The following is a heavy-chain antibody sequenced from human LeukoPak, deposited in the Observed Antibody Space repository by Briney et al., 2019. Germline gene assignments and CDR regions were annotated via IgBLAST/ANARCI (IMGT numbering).Heavy chain of an antibody. CDR3: ARGEHGDYLYPDY. CDR2: INTNSGNP. CDR1: GYTFSSYG. Sequence: ASVKVSCKTSGYTFSSYGISWLRQAPGQGLEWMGWINTNSGNPTYAQGFTGRFVFSLDTSVSTAYLQISSLKAEDTAVYYCARGEHGDYLYPDYWGQGTLVTVSS. D-gene: IGHD4-17*01. J-gene: IGHJ4*02. V-gene: IGHV7-4-1*02.